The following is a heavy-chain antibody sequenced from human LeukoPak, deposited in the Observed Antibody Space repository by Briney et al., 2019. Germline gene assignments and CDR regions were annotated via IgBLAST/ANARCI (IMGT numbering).Heavy chain of an antibody. J-gene: IGHJ4*02. CDR1: GYTFTGYY. CDR2: INPNSGGT. Sequence: ASVKVSCKASGYTFTGYYMHWVRQAPGQGLEWMGWINPNSGGTNYAQKFQGRVTMIRDTSISTAYMELSRLRSGDTAVYYCARDRSSGSYSDFDYWGQGTLVTVSS. CDR3: ARDRSSGSYSDFDY. V-gene: IGHV1-2*02. D-gene: IGHD3-10*01.